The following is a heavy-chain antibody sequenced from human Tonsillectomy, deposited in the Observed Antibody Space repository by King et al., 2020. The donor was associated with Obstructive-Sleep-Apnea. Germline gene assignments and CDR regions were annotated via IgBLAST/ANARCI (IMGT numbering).Heavy chain of an antibody. J-gene: IGHJ5*02. CDR1: GYTFTSYG. V-gene: IGHV1-18*04. CDR3: ARSGDNYEFWSTGWFDP. CDR2: ISAYNGNT. Sequence: VQLVESGAEVKKPGASVKVSCKASGYTFTSYGISWVRQAPGQGLEWMGWISAYNGNTNYAQKLQGRVTMTTDTSTSTAYMELRSLRSDDTAVYYCARSGDNYEFWSTGWFDPWGQGTLVTVSS. D-gene: IGHD3-3*01.